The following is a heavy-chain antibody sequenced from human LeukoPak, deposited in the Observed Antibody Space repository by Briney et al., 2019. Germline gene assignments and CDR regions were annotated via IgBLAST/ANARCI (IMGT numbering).Heavy chain of an antibody. Sequence: SETLSLTCAVYGGSFSGYYWSWIRQPPGKGLEWIGEINHSGSTNYNPSLKSRVTISVDTSKNQFSLKLSSVTAADTAVYYCGAVQSAESHAGAFDIWGQGTMVTVSS. V-gene: IGHV4-34*01. D-gene: IGHD2-8*01. CDR2: INHSGST. CDR3: GAVQSAESHAGAFDI. CDR1: GGSFSGYY. J-gene: IGHJ3*02.